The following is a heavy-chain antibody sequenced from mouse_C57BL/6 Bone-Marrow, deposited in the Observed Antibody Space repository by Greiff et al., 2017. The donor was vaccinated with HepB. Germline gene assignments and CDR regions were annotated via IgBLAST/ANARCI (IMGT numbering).Heavy chain of an antibody. CDR2: INPSTGGT. D-gene: IGHD5-1*01. Sequence: VQLQQSGPELVKPGASVKIPCKASGYTFTDYNMNWVKQSPEKSLEWIGEINPSTGGTTYNQKFKAKATLTVDKSSSTAYMQLKSLTSEDSAVYYCARGRLSTDFFDYWGQGTTLTVSS. CDR1: GYTFTDYN. CDR3: ARGRLSTDFFDY. V-gene: IGHV1-42*01. J-gene: IGHJ2*01.